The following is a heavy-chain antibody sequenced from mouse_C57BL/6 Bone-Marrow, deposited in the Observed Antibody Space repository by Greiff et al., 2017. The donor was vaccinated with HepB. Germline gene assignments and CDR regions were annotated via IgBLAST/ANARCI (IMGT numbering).Heavy chain of an antibody. Sequence: EVQLQQSGGGLVQPKGSLKLSCAASGFSFNTYAMNWVRQAPGKGLEWVARIRSKSNNYATYYADSVKDRFTISRDDSESMLYLQMNNLKTEDTAMYYCVRHDWTGFAYWGQGTLVTVSA. CDR3: VRHDWTGFAY. V-gene: IGHV10-1*01. CDR2: IRSKSNNYAT. CDR1: GFSFNTYA. D-gene: IGHD2-13*01. J-gene: IGHJ3*01.